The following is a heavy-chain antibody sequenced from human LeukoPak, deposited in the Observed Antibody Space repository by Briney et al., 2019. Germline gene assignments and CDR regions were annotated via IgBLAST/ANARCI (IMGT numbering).Heavy chain of an antibody. CDR3: ARDAGYDFWSGYYIDY. J-gene: IGHJ4*02. CDR2: IRSDGSSE. Sequence: GGSLRLSCAASGSTFDGYGMHWVRQAPGKGLEWVAFIRSDGSSEFYVDSVKGRFTISRDSSRNTLYLQMNSLRAEDTAVYYCARDAGYDFWSGYYIDYWGQGTLVTVSS. V-gene: IGHV3-30*02. CDR1: GSTFDGYG. D-gene: IGHD3-3*01.